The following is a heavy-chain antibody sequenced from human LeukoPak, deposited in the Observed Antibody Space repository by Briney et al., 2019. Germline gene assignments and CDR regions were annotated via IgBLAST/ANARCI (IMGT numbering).Heavy chain of an antibody. CDR2: IYYSGST. J-gene: IGHJ4*02. CDR1: GGSISSSSYY. CDR3: ARHIVGATHSPLTLGDYFDY. V-gene: IGHV4-39*01. D-gene: IGHD1-26*01. Sequence: SETLSLTCTVSGGSISSSSYYWGWIRQPPGKGLEWIGSIYYSGSTYYNPSLKSRVTISVDTSKNQFSLKLSSVTAADTAVYYCARHIVGATHSPLTLGDYFDYWGQGTLVTVSS.